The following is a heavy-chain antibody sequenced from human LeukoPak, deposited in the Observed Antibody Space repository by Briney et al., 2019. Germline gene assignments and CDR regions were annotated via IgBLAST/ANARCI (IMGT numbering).Heavy chain of an antibody. V-gene: IGHV3-66*01. CDR1: GFTFSSYA. CDR3: ARGQSYCGADCYSD. Sequence: GGSLRLSCAASGFTFSSYAMSWVRQAPGKGLDWVSVIYTGGSTNYGDSVKGRFTISRDNSKNTLYLQMNSLRADDTAIYYCARGQSYCGADCYSDWGQGTLVTVSS. CDR2: IYTGGST. J-gene: IGHJ4*02. D-gene: IGHD2-21*02.